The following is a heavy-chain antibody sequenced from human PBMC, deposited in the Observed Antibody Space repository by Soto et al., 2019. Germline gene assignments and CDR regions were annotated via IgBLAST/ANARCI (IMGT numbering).Heavy chain of an antibody. V-gene: IGHV3-23*01. CDR1: GFTFSTYA. CDR3: AKGLGVFGTFLYFDY. Sequence: EVQLLESGGGLVQPGGSLRLSCAASGFTFSTYAMSWVRQAPGKGLEWVSAVSGAGGSTYYADSVQGRFTVSRDNSKNTLYLQMNSLRAEDTAMYYCAKGLGVFGTFLYFDYWGQGTLVTVSS. D-gene: IGHD3-3*01. CDR2: VSGAGGST. J-gene: IGHJ4*02.